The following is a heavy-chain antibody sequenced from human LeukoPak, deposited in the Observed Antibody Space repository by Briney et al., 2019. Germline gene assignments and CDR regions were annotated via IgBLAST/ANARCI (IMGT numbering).Heavy chain of an antibody. CDR1: GGSISSSSYY. J-gene: IGHJ4*02. D-gene: IGHD6-19*01. CDR3: ARTYSSGRMDFDY. V-gene: IGHV4-39*07. Sequence: SETLSLTCTVSGGSISSSSYYWGWIRQPPGKGLEWIGSIYYSGSTYYNPSLKSRVTISVDTSKNQFSLKLSSVTAADTAVYYCARTYSSGRMDFDYWGQGTLVTVSS. CDR2: IYYSGST.